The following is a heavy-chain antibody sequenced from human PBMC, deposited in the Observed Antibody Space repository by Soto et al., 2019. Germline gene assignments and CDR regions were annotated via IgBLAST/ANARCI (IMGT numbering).Heavy chain of an antibody. D-gene: IGHD3-10*01. J-gene: IGHJ1*01. Sequence: QVQLQESGPGLVKPSETLSLTCTVSGGSVSSGYWIWIRQPPGKGLENIGYIYDRGITNFNPSLTSRVTISVDTSKHPFPLKLSSVTAADTAVYYCARDGSQRPATYWGHGTLVTVSS. V-gene: IGHV4-59*02. CDR2: IYDRGIT. CDR3: ARDGSQRPATY. CDR1: GGSVSSGY.